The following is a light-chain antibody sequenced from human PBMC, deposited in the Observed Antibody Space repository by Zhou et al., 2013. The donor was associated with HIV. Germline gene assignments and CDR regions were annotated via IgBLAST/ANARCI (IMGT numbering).Light chain of an antibody. J-gene: IGKJ4*01. Sequence: DMEMTQSPSSVSASVGDRVTITCRASQGISSYLAWYQQKPGKAPRLLIYAASTLQSGVPSRFSGSGSGTEFTLTITSLQPEDFATYYCQQTDSFPPTFGGGTKVEIK. V-gene: IGKV1-12*01. CDR2: AAS. CDR1: QGISSY. CDR3: QQTDSFPPT.